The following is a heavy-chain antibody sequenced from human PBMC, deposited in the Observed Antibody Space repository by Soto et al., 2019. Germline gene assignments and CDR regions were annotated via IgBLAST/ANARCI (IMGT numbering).Heavy chain of an antibody. CDR3: ARALYCSGGSCSTLRCMEV. D-gene: IGHD2-15*01. J-gene: IGHJ6*01. V-gene: IGHV4-38-2*01. CDR1: VYSISSGYY. CDR2: IYHSGST. Sequence: SETLSLTCAFSVYSISSGYYWGWIRQPPGKGLEWIGTIYHSGSTYYNPSLKSRVTISVDTSKNQFSLKLNSVTAADTAVYYCARALYCSGGSCSTLRCMEVLGLGTTVIVSS.